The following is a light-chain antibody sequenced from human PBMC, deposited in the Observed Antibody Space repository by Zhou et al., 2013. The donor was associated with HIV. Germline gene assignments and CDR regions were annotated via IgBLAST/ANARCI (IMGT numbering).Light chain of an antibody. Sequence: EIVLIQSPATLSLSPGETATLSCRASQSVSTYLAWYQLKPGQSPRPLIYDASTRATGVPARFGGSGSGTEFTLTISSLQSEDFAIYFCQQYKDWPPWTFGQGTKVEIK. CDR2: DAS. J-gene: IGKJ1*01. V-gene: IGKV3-15*01. CDR3: QQYKDWPPWT. CDR1: QSVSTY.